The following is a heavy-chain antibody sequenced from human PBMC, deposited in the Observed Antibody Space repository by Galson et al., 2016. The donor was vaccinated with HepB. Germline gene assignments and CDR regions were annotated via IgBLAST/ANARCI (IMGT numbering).Heavy chain of an antibody. CDR1: GYPFIPYY. CDR3: ARGEGSHSLWFWDY. CDR2: INPGGGST. Sequence: SVKVSCKASGYPFIPYYMHWLRQAPGQGLEWMGLINPGGGSTSYAQKFQGRVTVTSDTSASTVYMDLSSLGSEDTAVYYCARGEGSHSLWFWDYWGQGTLVTVSS. J-gene: IGHJ4*02. V-gene: IGHV1-46*01. D-gene: IGHD3-10*01.